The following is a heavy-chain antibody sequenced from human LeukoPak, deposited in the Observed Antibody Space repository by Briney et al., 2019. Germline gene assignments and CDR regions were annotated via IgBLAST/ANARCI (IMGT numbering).Heavy chain of an antibody. D-gene: IGHD3-3*01. V-gene: IGHV3-48*04. J-gene: IGHJ4*02. Sequence: PGGSLRLSCAASGFIFTSYSMNWVRQAPGKGLEWISYISSSGSAFSYADSVKGRFTIARDNAKNSVYLEMNSLRADDTAVYYCARSARLMKGVVEVTALDDWGQGTLVTVSS. CDR1: GFIFTSYS. CDR2: ISSSGSAF. CDR3: ARSARLMKGVVEVTALDD.